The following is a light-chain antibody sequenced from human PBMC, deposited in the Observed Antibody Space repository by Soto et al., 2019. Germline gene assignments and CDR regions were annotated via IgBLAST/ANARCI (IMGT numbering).Light chain of an antibody. J-gene: IGKJ4*01. CDR3: QQYYSTPLT. Sequence: DIVMTQSPDSLAVSLGERATINCKSSQNVLFTSNNKNYLAWYQQKPGQPPKLLIYWASTRESGVPDRFSGSGSGTDFALTISSLQAEDVAIYYCQQYYSTPLTFGGGTEVEIK. CDR2: WAS. CDR1: QNVLFTSNNKNY. V-gene: IGKV4-1*01.